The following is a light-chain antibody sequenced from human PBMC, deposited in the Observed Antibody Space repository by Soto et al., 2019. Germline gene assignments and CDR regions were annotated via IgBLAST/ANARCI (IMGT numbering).Light chain of an antibody. CDR3: QSYDSSQVV. CDR2: GNS. V-gene: IGLV1-40*01. Sequence: QCVLTQPPSVSGAPGQRVTISCTGSSSNIGAGYDVHWYQQLPGTAPKLLIYGNSNRPSGVPDRFSGSKSGTSASLAITGLQAEDEADYYCQSYDSSQVVFGGGTKLTVL. J-gene: IGLJ2*01. CDR1: SSNIGAGYD.